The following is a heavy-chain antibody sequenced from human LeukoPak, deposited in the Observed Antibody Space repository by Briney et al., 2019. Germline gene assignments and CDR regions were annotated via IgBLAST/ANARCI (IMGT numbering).Heavy chain of an antibody. V-gene: IGHV1-18*01. J-gene: IGHJ4*02. CDR3: ARDTYNSGWCSDY. CDR2: ISTYNGNT. D-gene: IGHD6-19*01. Sequence: ASAKVSCKTSGYTFTSYGISWVRQAPGHGLEWMGWISTYNGNTNYEQNLQGRVIMTTDTSTSTAYMDLRSLRSDDTAVYYCARDTYNSGWCSDYWGQGTLVTVSP. CDR1: GYTFTSYG.